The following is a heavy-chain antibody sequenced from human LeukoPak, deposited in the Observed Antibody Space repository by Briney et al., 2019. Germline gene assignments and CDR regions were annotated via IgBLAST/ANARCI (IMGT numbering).Heavy chain of an antibody. Sequence: GGSLRLSCAASGFTFSRYWMHWVRHAPGKGLVWVSRINTDGSRTTYADSVKGRFTISRDNAKNTVYLQMNSLRAEDTAVYYCARVALGSYNWFDPWGQGTLVTVSS. CDR1: GFTFSRYW. CDR3: ARVALGSYNWFDP. CDR2: INTDGSRT. D-gene: IGHD3-10*01. J-gene: IGHJ5*02. V-gene: IGHV3-74*01.